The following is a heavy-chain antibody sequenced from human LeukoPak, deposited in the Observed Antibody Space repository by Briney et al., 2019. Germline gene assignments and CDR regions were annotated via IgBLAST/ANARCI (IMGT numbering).Heavy chain of an antibody. CDR1: GGSFSGYY. CDR2: INHSGST. CDR3: ARALRYFDWTGGWFDP. D-gene: IGHD3-9*01. Sequence: SETLSLTCAVYGGSFSGYYWSWIRQPPGKGLEWIGEINHSGSTNYNPSLKSRVTISVDTSKNQFFLKLSSVTAADTAVYYCARALRYFDWTGGWFDPWGQGTLVTVSS. J-gene: IGHJ5*02. V-gene: IGHV4-34*01.